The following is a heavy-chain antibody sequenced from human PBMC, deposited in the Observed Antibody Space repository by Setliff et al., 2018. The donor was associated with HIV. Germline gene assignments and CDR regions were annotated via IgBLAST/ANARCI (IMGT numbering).Heavy chain of an antibody. Sequence: ASVKVSCKASADTFTNCLINWVRQAPGQGLEWMGWINTDNGTPTYAQAVTGRFVFSLDTSVSTAFLQITILKAEDTAVYYCARGDHDVWGDYFTFFDSWGQGTLVTVSS. D-gene: IGHD3-3*01. CDR1: ADTFTNCL. CDR2: INTDNGTP. V-gene: IGHV7-4-1*02. J-gene: IGHJ5*01. CDR3: ARGDHDVWGDYFTFFDS.